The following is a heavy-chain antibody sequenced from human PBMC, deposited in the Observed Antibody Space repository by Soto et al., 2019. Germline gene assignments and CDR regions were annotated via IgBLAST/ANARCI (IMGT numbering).Heavy chain of an antibody. J-gene: IGHJ4*02. D-gene: IGHD3-16*02. CDR3: ARAERTYPWSSEFDY. CDR1: GGPISSFSYY. Sequence: SETLCLTCTVSGGPISSFSYYWTWIRQPPGKGLEWVGHISYRGTTFYNPSLKSRATVSMDTSKTQLSLKLASVTAADTAVYYCARAERTYPWSSEFDYWGQAPLVPV. CDR2: ISYRGTT. V-gene: IGHV4-30-4*08.